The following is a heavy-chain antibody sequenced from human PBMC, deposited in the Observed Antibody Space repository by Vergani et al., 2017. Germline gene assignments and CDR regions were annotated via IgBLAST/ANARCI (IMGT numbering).Heavy chain of an antibody. Sequence: QVQLQQWGAGLLKPSETLSLTCTVSGGSISSYYWSWIRQPPGKGLEWIGYIYYSGSTNYNPSLKSRVTISVDTSKNQFSLKLSSVTAADTAVYYCARDLGAGYYDSSGPFDYWGQGTLVTVSS. J-gene: IGHJ4*02. CDR3: ARDLGAGYYDSSGPFDY. CDR1: GGSISSYY. D-gene: IGHD3-22*01. V-gene: IGHV4-59*01. CDR2: IYYSGST.